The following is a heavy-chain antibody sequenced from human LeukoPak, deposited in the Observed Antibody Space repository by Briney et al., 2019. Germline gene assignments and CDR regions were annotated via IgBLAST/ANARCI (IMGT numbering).Heavy chain of an antibody. Sequence: GXXXRXSCAASGFTFSSYAMHWVRQAPGKGLEYVSAISSNGGSTYYANSVKGRFTISRDNSKNTLYLQMGSLRAEDMAVYYCARGRKLLWFGEFLYWGQGTLVTVSS. V-gene: IGHV3-64*01. CDR1: GFTFSSYA. D-gene: IGHD3-10*01. CDR2: ISSNGGST. J-gene: IGHJ4*02. CDR3: ARGRKLLWFGEFLY.